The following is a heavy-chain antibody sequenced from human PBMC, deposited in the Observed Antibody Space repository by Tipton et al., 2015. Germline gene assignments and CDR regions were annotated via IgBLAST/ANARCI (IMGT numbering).Heavy chain of an antibody. V-gene: IGHV3-33*01. CDR2: IWYDGSIK. Sequence: SLRLSCAASGSSFSEFSRYGMHWVRQAPGKGLEWVALIWYDGSIKYYADSVQGRFTISRDNSKNTLFLQMNSLRTEDTAVYYCARDSGSGSWGGIDQYYHGMDVWGQGTTVTVSS. J-gene: IGHJ6*02. CDR3: ARDSGSGSWGGIDQYYHGMDV. D-gene: IGHD3-10*01. CDR1: GSSFSEFSRYG.